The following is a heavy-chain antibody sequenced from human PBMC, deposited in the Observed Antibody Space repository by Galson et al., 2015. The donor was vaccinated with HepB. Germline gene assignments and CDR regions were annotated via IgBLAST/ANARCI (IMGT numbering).Heavy chain of an antibody. CDR2: IGTAGDT. D-gene: IGHD3-3*01. CDR1: GFTFSSYD. V-gene: IGHV3-13*01. Sequence: SLRLSCAASGFTFSSYDMHWVRQATGKGLEWVSAIGTAGDTYYPGSVKGRFTISRENAKNSLYLQMNSLRAGDTAVYYCARDGLRTYYDFWSGSDYGMDVWGQGTTVTVSS. CDR3: ARDGLRTYYDFWSGSDYGMDV. J-gene: IGHJ6*02.